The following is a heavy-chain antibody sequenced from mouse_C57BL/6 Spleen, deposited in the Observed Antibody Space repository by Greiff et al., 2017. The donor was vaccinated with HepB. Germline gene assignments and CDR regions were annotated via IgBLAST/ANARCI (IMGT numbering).Heavy chain of an antibody. V-gene: IGHV1-26*01. CDR2: INPNNGGT. CDR3: AREGNWDVAY. Sequence: VQLQQSGPELVKPGASVKISCKASGYTFTDYYMNWVKQSHGKSLEWIGDINPNNGGTSYNQKFKGKATLTVDKSSSTAYMELRSLTSEDSAVYYCAREGNWDVAYWGQGTLVTVSA. J-gene: IGHJ3*01. CDR1: GYTFTDYY. D-gene: IGHD4-1*01.